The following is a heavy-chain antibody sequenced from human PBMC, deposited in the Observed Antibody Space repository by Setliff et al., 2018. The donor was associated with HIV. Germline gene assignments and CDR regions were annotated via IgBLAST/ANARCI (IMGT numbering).Heavy chain of an antibody. CDR3: ASWSRYSYGAFDY. V-gene: IGHV1-69-2*01. J-gene: IGHJ4*02. Sequence: ASVKVSCKASGYSFSDFYMHWVQQAPGKGLEWMGRVDPEDGETIYAEKFQGRVTITADTSTDTAYMELSGLRSEDTAVYYCASWSRYSYGAFDYWGQGTLVT. CDR1: GYSFSDFY. D-gene: IGHD5-18*01. CDR2: VDPEDGET.